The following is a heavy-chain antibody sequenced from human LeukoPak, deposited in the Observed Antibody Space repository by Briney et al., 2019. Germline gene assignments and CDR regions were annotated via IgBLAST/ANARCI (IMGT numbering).Heavy chain of an antibody. V-gene: IGHV4-59*01. CDR1: GGSISSYY. Sequence: SETLSLTCTVSGGSISSYYWSWIRQPPGKGLEWIGYIYYSGSTNYNPSLKSRVTISVDTSKNQFSLKLSSVTAAVTAVYYCARADIFDNWFDPWGQGTLVTVSS. J-gene: IGHJ5*02. D-gene: IGHD3-9*01. CDR2: IYYSGST. CDR3: ARADIFDNWFDP.